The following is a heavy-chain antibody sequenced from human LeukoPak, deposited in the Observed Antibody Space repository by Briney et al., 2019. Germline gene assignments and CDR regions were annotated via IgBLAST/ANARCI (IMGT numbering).Heavy chain of an antibody. Sequence: GGSLRLFCAASVYPFDRHWTSWVRLAPGKGLEGVANIKHDGSEKTFVDSVKGRFTISRDNAENSLYLQMNSLRAEDTAVYYCARQPIYEAYFDFWGQGTLVTVSS. J-gene: IGHJ4*02. CDR3: ARQPIYEAYFDF. V-gene: IGHV3-7*01. CDR1: VYPFDRHW. CDR2: IKHDGSEK. D-gene: IGHD3-16*01.